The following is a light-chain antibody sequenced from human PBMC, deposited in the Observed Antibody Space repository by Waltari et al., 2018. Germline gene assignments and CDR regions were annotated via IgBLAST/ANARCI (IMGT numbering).Light chain of an antibody. Sequence: QSALTQPASVSGSPGQSITISCTGTSSDVGGYNYVSWYQQHPGKAPKIMIYDVSSLPSGVSDRFSGSKSGNTASLTISGLQAEDEADYYCSSYTSSSSLVFGGGTKLTVL. J-gene: IGLJ3*02. CDR3: SSYTSSSSLV. CDR1: SSDVGGYNY. CDR2: DVS. V-gene: IGLV2-14*01.